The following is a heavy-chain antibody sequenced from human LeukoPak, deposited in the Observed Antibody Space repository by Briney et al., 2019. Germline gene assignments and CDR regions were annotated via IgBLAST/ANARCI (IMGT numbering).Heavy chain of an antibody. J-gene: IGHJ5*02. V-gene: IGHV1-8*01. CDR3: ARGNWGLSGWYGAKGWFDP. D-gene: IGHD6-19*01. CDR1: GYTFTSYD. Sequence: ASVKVSCKASGYTFTSYDINWVRQATGQGLEWMGWMNPNSGNTGYAQKFQGRVTMTRDMSTSTVYMELSSLRSEDTAVYYCARGNWGLSGWYGAKGWFDPWGQGTLVTVSS. CDR2: MNPNSGNT.